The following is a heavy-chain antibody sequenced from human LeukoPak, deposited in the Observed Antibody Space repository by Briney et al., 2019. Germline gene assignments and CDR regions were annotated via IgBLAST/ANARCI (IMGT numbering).Heavy chain of an antibody. CDR2: IKSDGST. J-gene: IGHJ1*01. Sequence: GGSLRLSCAASGFTFSSYWMHWVRQAPGKGLVWVSRIKSDGSTRYADSVKGRFTISRDNAKNTVSLQMNSLRAEDTGVYYCARAPSEIGGYYPEYFRHWGQGTLVTVSS. CDR3: ARAPSEIGGYYPEYFRH. V-gene: IGHV3-74*01. CDR1: GFTFSSYW. D-gene: IGHD3-22*01.